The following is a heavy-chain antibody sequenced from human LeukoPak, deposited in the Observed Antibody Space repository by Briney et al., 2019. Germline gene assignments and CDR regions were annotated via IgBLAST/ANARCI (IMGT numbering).Heavy chain of an antibody. CDR1: GFSFSSYW. Sequence: GGSLRLSCAASGFSFSSYWVTWVRQAPGKGLEWVANMYQDGSEKYYVDSVKGRFTISRDNSMGTLFLQMNSLRSDDTAVYFCARDVNLRQLVDWGQGTLVIVSS. D-gene: IGHD6-6*01. V-gene: IGHV3-7*01. CDR3: ARDVNLRQLVD. J-gene: IGHJ4*02. CDR2: MYQDGSEK.